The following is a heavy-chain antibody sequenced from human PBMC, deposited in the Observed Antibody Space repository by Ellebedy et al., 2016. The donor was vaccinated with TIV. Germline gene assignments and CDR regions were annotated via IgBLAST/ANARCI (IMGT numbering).Heavy chain of an antibody. D-gene: IGHD3-16*01. CDR1: ELTVSSNY. CDR2: IFIDDTT. J-gene: IGHJ3*02. V-gene: IGHV3-66*01. Sequence: GESLKISCVASELTVSSNYMSWVRQAPGKGLEWVSVIFIDDTTYYADSVKGRFTISRDNSKNTLYLQMNSLRGEDTAVYYCARETFNDVDLDLWGLFDIWGQGTMVTVSS. CDR3: ARETFNDVDLDLWGLFDI.